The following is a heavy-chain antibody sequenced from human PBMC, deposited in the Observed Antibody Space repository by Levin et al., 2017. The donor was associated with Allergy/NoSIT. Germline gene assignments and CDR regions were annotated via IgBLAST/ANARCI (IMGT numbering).Heavy chain of an antibody. D-gene: IGHD2-2*01. J-gene: IGHJ3*02. CDR2: ISSSGSTI. V-gene: IGHV3-48*03. Sequence: GESLKISCAASGFTFSSYEMNWVRQAPGKGLEWVSYISSSGSTIYYADSVKGRFTISRDNAKNSLYLQMNSLRAEDTAVYYCARFPRSIVVVPAATAQGEDAFDIWGQGTMVTVSS. CDR3: ARFPRSIVVVPAATAQGEDAFDI. CDR1: GFTFSSYE.